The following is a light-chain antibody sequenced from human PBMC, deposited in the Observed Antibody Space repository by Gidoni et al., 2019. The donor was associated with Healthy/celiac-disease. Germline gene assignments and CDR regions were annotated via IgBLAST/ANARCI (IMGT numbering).Light chain of an antibody. CDR1: SSDVGSYNL. CDR3: CSYAGSSTFV. Sequence: QSALPQPASVSGSPGQSITISCTGTSSDVGSYNLVSWYQQHPGKAPKLMIYEGSQQPSGVSNRFSGSKPGNTASLTISGLQAEDEADYYCCSYAGSSTFVFGGGTKLTVL. CDR2: EGS. V-gene: IGLV2-23*03. J-gene: IGLJ3*02.